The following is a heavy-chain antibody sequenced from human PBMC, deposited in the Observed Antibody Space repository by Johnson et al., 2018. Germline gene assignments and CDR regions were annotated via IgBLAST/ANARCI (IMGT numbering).Heavy chain of an antibody. V-gene: IGHV4-59*01. J-gene: IGHJ6*02. Sequence: QVQLQESGPRLVKPSETLSLSCTVSGGFIDSYYWSWIRQPPGKGLEWVGYIYYSGSTTYSPSLKSRVTISVATTKRQFSLRLSFVTAGDTAVYYFAGVPAWAGSVGYYGHYGMDVWGQGTTVIVSS. CDR1: GGFIDSYY. D-gene: IGHD3-22*01. CDR2: IYYSGST. CDR3: AGVPAWAGSVGYYGHYGMDV.